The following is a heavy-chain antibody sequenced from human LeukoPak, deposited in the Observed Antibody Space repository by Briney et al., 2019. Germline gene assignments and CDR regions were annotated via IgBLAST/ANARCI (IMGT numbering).Heavy chain of an antibody. CDR1: GESFSGYY. V-gene: IGHV4-34*01. J-gene: IGHJ6*03. D-gene: IGHD3-16*01. CDR3: TRPWQRGYYMDV. Sequence: KPSETLSLTCAVYGESFSGYYWTWVRQPPGKGLEWIGDINHSGRTTYNPSPKSRVIISVDTSKNLFSLNLTSVTAADTAVYYCTRPWQRGYYMDVWGKGTTVAVSS. CDR2: INHSGRT.